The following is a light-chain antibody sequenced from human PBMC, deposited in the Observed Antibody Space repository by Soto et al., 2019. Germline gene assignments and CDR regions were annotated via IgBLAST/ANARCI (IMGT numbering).Light chain of an antibody. CDR1: QTINNW. Sequence: DIQMTQSPSTLSASIGDRVTITCRASQTINNWLAWYQQKPGKAPNLLIYHASNLETGVPSRFSGSAFGTEFTLTISSLQPDDFANSYCQHHNSYPWTFGQGTKV. CDR2: HAS. J-gene: IGKJ1*01. CDR3: QHHNSYPWT. V-gene: IGKV1-5*01.